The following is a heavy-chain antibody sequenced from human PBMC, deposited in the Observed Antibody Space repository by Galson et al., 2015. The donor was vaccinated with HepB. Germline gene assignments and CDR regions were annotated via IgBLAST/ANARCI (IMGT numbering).Heavy chain of an antibody. D-gene: IGHD2-21*01. Sequence: SLRLSCAASGFTFGDYAMSWFRQAPGKGLEWVGFIRSNTYGGTTEYAASVKGRFTISRDDYKSIAYLQMNSLKTEDTAVYYCSRESLLWDYFDYWGRGTLVTVSS. CDR2: IRSNTYGGTT. CDR3: SRESLLWDYFDY. J-gene: IGHJ4*02. V-gene: IGHV3-49*03. CDR1: GFTFGDYA.